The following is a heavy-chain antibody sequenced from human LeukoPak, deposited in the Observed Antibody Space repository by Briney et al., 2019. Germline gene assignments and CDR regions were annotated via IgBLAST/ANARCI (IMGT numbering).Heavy chain of an antibody. Sequence: ASVKVSCKASGYTFTTYYIHWVRQAPGQGLEWMGIINPSGGSTTYAQNFQGRVTMTRDTSTSAVYMEVSSLRSEDTAVYYCARDRWELPYYFDYWGQGTLVTVSS. V-gene: IGHV1-46*01. CDR2: INPSGGST. J-gene: IGHJ4*02. CDR3: ARDRWELPYYFDY. D-gene: IGHD1-26*01. CDR1: GYTFTTYY.